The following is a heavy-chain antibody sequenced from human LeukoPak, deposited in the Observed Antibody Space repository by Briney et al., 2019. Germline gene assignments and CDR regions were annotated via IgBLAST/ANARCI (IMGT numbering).Heavy chain of an antibody. V-gene: IGHV4-38-2*02. D-gene: IGHD5/OR15-5a*01. Sequence: SETLSLTCTVSGYSINIGYYWGWIRQPPGKGLEWIGNIYHSGSTYYNPSLKSRVTISVDTSKNQFSLKLTSVTAADTAVYYCASSIVSADWYFDLWGRGTLVTVSS. J-gene: IGHJ2*01. CDR2: IYHSGST. CDR3: ASSIVSADWYFDL. CDR1: GYSINIGYY.